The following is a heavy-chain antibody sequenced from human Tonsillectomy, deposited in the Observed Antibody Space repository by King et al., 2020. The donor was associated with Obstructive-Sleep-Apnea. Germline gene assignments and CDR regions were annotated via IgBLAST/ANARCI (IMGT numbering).Heavy chain of an antibody. V-gene: IGHV1-18*01. J-gene: IGHJ4*02. Sequence: QLVQSGAEVKKPGASVKVSCKASGYTFTNYGISWVRQAPGQGLGGMGWLSGYNGNTNYSQNYRDRVTMTMDTSTTTVYMELRSLRSDDTAVYYCARDLVTAASSDWGQGTLVTVSS. CDR2: LSGYNGNT. D-gene: IGHD6-13*01. CDR1: GYTFTNYG. CDR3: ARDLVTAASSD.